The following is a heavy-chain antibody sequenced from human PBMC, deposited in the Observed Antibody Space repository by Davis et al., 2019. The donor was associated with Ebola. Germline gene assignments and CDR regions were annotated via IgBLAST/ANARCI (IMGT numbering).Heavy chain of an antibody. Sequence: SETLSLTCTVSGGSISSGDYYWSWIRQPPGKGLEWIGYIYYSGSTYYNPSLKSRVAISLQTSKNQFSLRLSSVTAADTAVYYCARGNSDYGEFDYWGQGTLVAVSS. CDR2: IYYSGST. J-gene: IGHJ4*02. CDR1: GGSISSGDYY. V-gene: IGHV4-30-4*02. D-gene: IGHD4-17*01. CDR3: ARGNSDYGEFDY.